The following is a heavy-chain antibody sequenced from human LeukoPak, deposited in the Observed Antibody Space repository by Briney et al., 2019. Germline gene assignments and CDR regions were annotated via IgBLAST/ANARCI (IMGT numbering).Heavy chain of an antibody. J-gene: IGHJ4*02. D-gene: IGHD5-24*01. Sequence: VGSLRLSRVGLGVTFSNDNLNCGRPTPGKGLEWVSSISRSGGSTYYAESVKGRLTISRDNAESLVYLQVNSLRVEDTAVYYCVRGDKRDFWGQGTLVTVSS. CDR2: ISRSGGST. CDR3: VRGDKRDF. V-gene: IGHV3-21*01. CDR1: GVTFSNDN.